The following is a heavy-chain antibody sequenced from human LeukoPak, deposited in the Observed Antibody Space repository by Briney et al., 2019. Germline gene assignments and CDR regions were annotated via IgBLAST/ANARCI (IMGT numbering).Heavy chain of an antibody. CDR2: ISANGIDA. CDR3: VRSLTEVATYDY. D-gene: IGHD5-12*01. V-gene: IGHV3-64D*08. J-gene: IGHJ4*02. Sequence: GGSLRLSCSASGFTFSTYPMHWVRQAPGKRLEYVSAISANGIDAYYADSVKGRFTISRDNSKDILFLQMGSLRVDDTAAYFCVRSLTEVATYDYWGQGSLVTVSS. CDR1: GFTFSTYP.